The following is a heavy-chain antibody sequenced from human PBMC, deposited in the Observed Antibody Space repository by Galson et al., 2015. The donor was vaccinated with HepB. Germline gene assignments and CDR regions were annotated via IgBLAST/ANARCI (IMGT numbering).Heavy chain of an antibody. CDR1: GGTFSSHG. V-gene: IGHV1-69*13. J-gene: IGHJ4*02. CDR3: ARKYIWGNYRATDY. CDR2: IIPISGTA. Sequence: SVKVSCKAAGGTFSSHGISWVRQGPGQGLEWMGGIIPISGTANYAQKFQGRLTITADDSTSAVYMELSSLRPEDTAVYYCARKYIWGNYRATDYWGQGTLVTVSS. D-gene: IGHD3-16*02.